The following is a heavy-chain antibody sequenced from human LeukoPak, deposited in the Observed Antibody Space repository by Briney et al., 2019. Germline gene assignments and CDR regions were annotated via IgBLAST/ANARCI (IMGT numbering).Heavy chain of an antibody. D-gene: IGHD3-3*01. J-gene: IGHJ6*03. CDR1: GGSISSGSYY. Sequence: SQTLSLTCTVSGGSISSGSYYWSWFRQPAGKGLEWIGRIYTSGSTNYNPSLKSRVTISVDTSKNQFSLKLSSVTAADTAVYYCAREQYDFWSGYRRTYYMDVWGKGTTVTVSS. CDR2: IYTSGST. V-gene: IGHV4-61*02. CDR3: AREQYDFWSGYRRTYYMDV.